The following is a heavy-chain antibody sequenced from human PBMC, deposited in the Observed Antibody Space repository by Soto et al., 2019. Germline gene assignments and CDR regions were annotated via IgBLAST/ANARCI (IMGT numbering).Heavy chain of an antibody. V-gene: IGHV3-9*01. CDR1: GFTFDDFA. D-gene: IGHD5-18*01. CDR3: AKDLEAHSYGWSFDY. CDR2: ISWNSDSI. Sequence: LRLSCAASGFTFDDFAMHWVRQAPGKGLEWVSGISWNSDSIGYVDSVKGRFTTSRDNAKNSLYLQMNSLRAEDTAVYYCAKDLEAHSYGWSFDYWGQGTLVPVSS. J-gene: IGHJ4*02.